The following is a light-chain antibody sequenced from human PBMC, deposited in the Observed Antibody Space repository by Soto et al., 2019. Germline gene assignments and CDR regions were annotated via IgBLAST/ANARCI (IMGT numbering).Light chain of an antibody. J-gene: IGKJ4*01. V-gene: IGKV3-15*01. CDR3: QQYNNWPLT. CDR1: QRVSSSY. CDR2: GAS. Sequence: EIVLTQSPGTLSLSPGERATLSCRASQRVSSSYLAWYQQKPGQAPRLLIYGASTRATGIPARFSGSGSGTEFTLTISSLQSEDFAVYYCQQYNNWPLTFGGGTKVDIK.